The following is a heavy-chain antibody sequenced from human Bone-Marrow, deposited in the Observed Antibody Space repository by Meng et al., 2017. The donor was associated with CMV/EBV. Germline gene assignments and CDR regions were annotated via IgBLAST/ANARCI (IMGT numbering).Heavy chain of an antibody. Sequence: VQWVQSGGDVKKPGAPVKCSCKASGYTLTSYGISWVRQAPGQGLEWMGWISAYNGNTNYAQKLQGRVTMTTDTSTSTAYMELRSLRSDDTAVYYCAVTYYYDSSGYYSFDYWGQGTLVTVSS. CDR1: GYTLTSYG. CDR3: AVTYYYDSSGYYSFDY. CDR2: ISAYNGNT. J-gene: IGHJ4*02. V-gene: IGHV1-18*01. D-gene: IGHD3-22*01.